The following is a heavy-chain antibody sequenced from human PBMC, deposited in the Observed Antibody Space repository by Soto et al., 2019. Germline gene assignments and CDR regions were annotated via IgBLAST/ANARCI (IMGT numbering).Heavy chain of an antibody. V-gene: IGHV4-34*01. CDR3: ARDKITGLFDY. J-gene: IGHJ4*02. Sequence: QVQLQQWGAGLLKPSETLSLTCAVYGGSFSGYYWTWIRQPPGTGLEWIGEINHSGSTNYNPSLKGRVPISVDTSKNQFSLKLTSVTAAETAVYYCARDKITGLFDYWGQGTLVTVSS. CDR2: INHSGST. D-gene: IGHD2-8*02. CDR1: GGSFSGYY.